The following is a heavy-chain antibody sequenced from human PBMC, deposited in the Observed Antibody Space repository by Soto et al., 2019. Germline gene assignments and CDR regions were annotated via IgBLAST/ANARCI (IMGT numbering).Heavy chain of an antibody. V-gene: IGHV4-31*03. CDR1: GGSISSSAYY. Sequence: QVQLQESGPGLVKPSQTLSLTCTVSGGSISSSAYYWSWIRQHPGKGLEWVGYIYYSGSTNYPPSLKSRLTISIYTTQNHFSLKLSSVTAADTAFYYCARGYGNYPYYFDFWGQGTLVTVPS. CDR2: IYYSGST. D-gene: IGHD4-17*01. J-gene: IGHJ4*02. CDR3: ARGYGNYPYYFDF.